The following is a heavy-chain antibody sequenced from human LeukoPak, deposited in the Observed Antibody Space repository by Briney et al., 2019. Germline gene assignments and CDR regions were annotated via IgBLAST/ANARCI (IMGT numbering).Heavy chain of an antibody. V-gene: IGHV3-73*01. D-gene: IGHD6-6*01. Sequence: GGSLRLSCTASGFTFSGSAMHWVRQASGKGLEWVGRIRTKANNYATVYAASVKGRFTISRDDSKNTAYLQMNSLKTEDTAVYYCARVRIATRRGYYFDYWGQGTLVTVSS. J-gene: IGHJ4*02. CDR2: IRTKANNYAT. CDR3: ARVRIATRRGYYFDY. CDR1: GFTFSGSA.